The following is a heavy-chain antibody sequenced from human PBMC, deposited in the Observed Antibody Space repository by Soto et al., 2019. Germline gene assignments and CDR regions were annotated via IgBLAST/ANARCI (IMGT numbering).Heavy chain of an antibody. CDR2: IYSGGST. V-gene: IGHV3-53*01. CDR3: ARVYSSSFDY. CDR1: GFTVSSNY. D-gene: IGHD6-6*01. Sequence: PGGSLRLSCAASGFTVSSNYMSWVRQAPGKGLEWVSVIYSGGSTYYADSVKGRFTISRDNSKNTLYLQMNSLRAEDTAVYYCARVYSSSFDYWGQEPWSPSPQ. J-gene: IGHJ4*01.